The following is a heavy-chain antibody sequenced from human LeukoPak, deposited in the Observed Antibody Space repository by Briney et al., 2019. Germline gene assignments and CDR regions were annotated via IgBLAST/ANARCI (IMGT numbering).Heavy chain of an antibody. CDR1: GGSISSYY. J-gene: IGHJ3*02. V-gene: IGHV4-59*01. CDR3: ARGRSSSWYPDAFDI. Sequence: SGTLSLTCTVSGGSISSYYWSWIRQPPGKGLEWIGYIYYSGSTNYNPSLKSRVTISVDTSKNQFSLKLSSVTAAGTAVYYCARGRSSSWYPDAFDIWGQGTMVTVSS. CDR2: IYYSGST. D-gene: IGHD6-13*01.